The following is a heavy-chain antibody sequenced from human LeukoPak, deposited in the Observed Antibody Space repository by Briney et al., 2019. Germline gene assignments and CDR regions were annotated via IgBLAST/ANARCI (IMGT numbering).Heavy chain of an antibody. CDR2: SSAYNGNT. J-gene: IGHJ2*01. V-gene: IGHV1-18*01. D-gene: IGHD1-1*01. CDR1: GSTFTSYG. CDR3: ARGYTATGNWYFDL. Sequence: ASVKLSCKASGSTFTSYGISWVRQAPGQGLEWVGWSSAYNGNTNYAQKHQGRVTMTTDTSTRTAYMELRSLRSDDTALYYCARGYTATGNWYFDLWGRGTLVSVSS.